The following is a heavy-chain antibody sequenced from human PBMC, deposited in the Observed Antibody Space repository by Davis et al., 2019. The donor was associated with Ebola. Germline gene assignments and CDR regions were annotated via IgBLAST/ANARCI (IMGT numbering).Heavy chain of an antibody. CDR1: GYTLTSYG. V-gene: IGHV1-18*04. J-gene: IGHJ4*02. CDR3: ARAQFPTTSDH. CDR2: INPHNGNT. Sequence: SVQVSCKASGYTLTSYGITWVRQAPGQGLEWMGWINPHNGNTNYAQNVQGRVTMTTDTSTSTAYMEVGILRSDDTAVYYCARAQFPTTSDHWGQGTLVTVSS. D-gene: IGHD1-1*01.